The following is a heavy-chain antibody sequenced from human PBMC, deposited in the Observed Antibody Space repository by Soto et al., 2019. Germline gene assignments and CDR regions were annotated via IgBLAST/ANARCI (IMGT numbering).Heavy chain of an antibody. J-gene: IGHJ4*02. Sequence: ASVKVSCKASGYTFTSYYMHWVRQAPGQGLEWMGIINPSGGSTSYAQKFQGRVTMTRDTSTSTVYMELSSLRSEDTAVYYCARGVVVVPAAMEYFDYWGQGTLVTVSS. CDR2: INPSGGST. V-gene: IGHV1-46*03. CDR3: ARGVVVVPAAMEYFDY. CDR1: GYTFTSYY. D-gene: IGHD2-2*01.